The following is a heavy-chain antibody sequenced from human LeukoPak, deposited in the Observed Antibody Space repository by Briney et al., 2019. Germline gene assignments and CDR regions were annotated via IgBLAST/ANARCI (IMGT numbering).Heavy chain of an antibody. D-gene: IGHD2/OR15-2a*01. CDR2: ISYSGGNK. Sequence: PGGSLRLSCEASGFTFSSYAMSWVRQAPGKGLEWVSGISYSGGNKHYPDSVKGRFIISRDNSKNTLYLQMNSLRAEDTAVYYCAKFSSPGSLELYYFYNGMDVWGQGTTVTVSS. CDR1: GFTFSSYA. CDR3: AKFSSPGSLELYYFYNGMDV. J-gene: IGHJ6*02. V-gene: IGHV3-23*01.